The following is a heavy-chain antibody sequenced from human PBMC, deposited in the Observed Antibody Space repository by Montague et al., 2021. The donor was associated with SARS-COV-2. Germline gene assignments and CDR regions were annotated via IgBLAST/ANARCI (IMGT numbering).Heavy chain of an antibody. CDR3: ARTYGSGRGFDH. V-gene: IGHV2-70*11. CDR1: GFSLSTSGMC. Sequence: PPLVKPTQTLTLTCTFSGFSLSTSGMCVSWIRQPPGKALEWLARIDWDDDKYYSTSLKTRLTISKDTSKNQVVLTMTSMDPVDTATYYYARTYGSGRGFDHWGQGTLVTVSS. D-gene: IGHD3-10*01. CDR2: IDWDDDK. J-gene: IGHJ1*01.